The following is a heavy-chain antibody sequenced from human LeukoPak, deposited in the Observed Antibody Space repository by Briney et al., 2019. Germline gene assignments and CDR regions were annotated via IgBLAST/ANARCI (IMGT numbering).Heavy chain of an antibody. CDR1: GGSISSYY. D-gene: IGHD5-12*01. CDR3: ARHFLRGGFDS. Sequence: SETLSLTCTVSGGSISSYYWSWIRQPLGKGLEWIAYVYESGDTRYKPSLRSRVTISLDTSKNQFSLKLTSVTAADTAVYYCARHFLRGGFDSWGQGTLVTVSS. V-gene: IGHV4-59*08. J-gene: IGHJ5*01. CDR2: VYESGDT.